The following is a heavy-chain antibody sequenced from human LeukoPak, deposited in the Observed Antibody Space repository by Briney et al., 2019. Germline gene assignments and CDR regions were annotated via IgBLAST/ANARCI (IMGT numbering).Heavy chain of an antibody. V-gene: IGHV3-23*01. D-gene: IGHD5-24*01. CDR3: TSGRWIQPEN. J-gene: IGHJ4*02. CDR1: GFTFSSYS. CDR2: ISGSGGST. Sequence: GGSLRLSCAASGFTFSSYSMNWVRQAPGKGLEWVSAISGSGGSTYYADSVKGRFTISRDNAKNILYVEMSSLRDEDTAIYYCTSGRWIQPENWGQGTLVTVSS.